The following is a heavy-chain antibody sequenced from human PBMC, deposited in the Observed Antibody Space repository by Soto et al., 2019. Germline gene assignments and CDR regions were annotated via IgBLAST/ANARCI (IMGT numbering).Heavy chain of an antibody. D-gene: IGHD3-3*01. CDR1: GFSLSNARMG. Sequence: QVTLKESGPVLVKPTETLTLTCTVSGFSLSNARMGVSWIRQPPGKALEWLAHIFSNDEKSYSTSLKSRITISKDTSKSQVVLTMTNMDPVDTATYYCARISLEWFVPDDYWGQGTLVTVSS. V-gene: IGHV2-26*01. J-gene: IGHJ4*02. CDR3: ARISLEWFVPDDY. CDR2: IFSNDEK.